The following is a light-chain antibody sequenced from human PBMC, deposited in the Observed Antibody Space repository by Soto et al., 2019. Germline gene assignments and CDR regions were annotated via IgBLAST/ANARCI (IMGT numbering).Light chain of an antibody. CDR2: EVS. CDR3: SSYAGSNNFGV. CDR1: SSDVGGYDY. V-gene: IGLV2-8*01. J-gene: IGLJ3*02. Sequence: QSALTQPRSVSGSPGQSVTLSCTGTSSDVGGYDYVSWYQQHPDKAPKLIIYEVSKRPSGVPDRFSGSKSGNTASLTVSGLQAEDEADYYCSSYAGSNNFGVFGGGTKLTVL.